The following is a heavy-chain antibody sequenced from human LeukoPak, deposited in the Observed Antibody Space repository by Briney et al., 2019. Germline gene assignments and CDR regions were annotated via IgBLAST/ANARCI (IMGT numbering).Heavy chain of an antibody. J-gene: IGHJ3*02. CDR2: MNPNSGNT. Sequence: ASVKVSCKASGYTFTAYDINWVRQATGQGLEWMGWMNPNSGNTGYPHKFQGRVIFTRNTSISTAYMELSSLRSEDTAVYYCARGGLYSDAFDIWGQGTVVTVSS. CDR3: ARGGLYSDAFDI. V-gene: IGHV1-8*03. CDR1: GYTFTAYD. D-gene: IGHD2-15*01.